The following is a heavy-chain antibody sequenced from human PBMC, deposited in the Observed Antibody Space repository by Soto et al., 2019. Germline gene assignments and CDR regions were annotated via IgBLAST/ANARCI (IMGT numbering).Heavy chain of an antibody. CDR3: ARFKAAAISHWFDP. J-gene: IGHJ5*02. Sequence: SETLSLTCTVSGGSISSYYWSWIRQPPGKGLEWIGYIYYSGSTNYNPSLKSRVTISVDTSKNQFSLKLSSVTAADTAVYYCARFKAAAISHWFDPWGQGTLVTVSS. D-gene: IGHD2-2*02. CDR1: GGSISSYY. CDR2: IYYSGST. V-gene: IGHV4-59*08.